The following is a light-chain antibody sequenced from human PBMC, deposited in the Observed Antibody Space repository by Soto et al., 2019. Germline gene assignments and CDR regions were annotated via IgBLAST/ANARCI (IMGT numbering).Light chain of an antibody. Sequence: IALTQSPGTLSLSPGERATLSCRASQSVSSSYLAWYRQKPGQAPRLLIYGASSRAAGIPVRFSGSESGTDFTLTILTLEPEDSAVYYCQQYGSIPRTFGQGTKVAIK. CDR3: QQYGSIPRT. CDR1: QSVSSSY. CDR2: GAS. V-gene: IGKV3-20*01. J-gene: IGKJ1*01.